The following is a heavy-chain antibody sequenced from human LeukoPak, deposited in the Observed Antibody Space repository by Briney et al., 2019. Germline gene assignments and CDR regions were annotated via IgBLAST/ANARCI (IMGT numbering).Heavy chain of an antibody. CDR3: ARDRSLRYFDWLPRDWFDP. J-gene: IGHJ5*02. CDR1: GCTFTGYY. V-gene: IGHV1-2*02. D-gene: IGHD3-9*01. Sequence: ASVKVSCKASGCTFTGYYMHWVRQAPGQGLEWMGWINPNSGGTNYAQKFQGRVTMTRDTSISTAYMELSRLRSDDTAVYYCARDRSLRYFDWLPRDWFDPWGQGTLVTVSS. CDR2: INPNSGGT.